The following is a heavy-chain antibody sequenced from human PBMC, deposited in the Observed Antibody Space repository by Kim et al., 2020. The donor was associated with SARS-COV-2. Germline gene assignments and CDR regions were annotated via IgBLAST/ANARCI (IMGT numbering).Heavy chain of an antibody. CDR3: ARQYYDSSGYWLFGWFDP. D-gene: IGHD3-22*01. Sequence: KSRVTISVDASKNQFALKLSSVTAADTAVYYCARQYYDSSGYWLFGWFDPWGQGTLVTVSS. J-gene: IGHJ5*02. V-gene: IGHV4-59*08.